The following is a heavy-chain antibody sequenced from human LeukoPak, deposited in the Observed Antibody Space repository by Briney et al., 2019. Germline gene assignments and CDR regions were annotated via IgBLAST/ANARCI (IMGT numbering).Heavy chain of an antibody. CDR3: ARDQKTVAGSFFRWYFDL. D-gene: IGHD6-19*01. V-gene: IGHV4-39*07. Sequence: SETLSLTCTVSGGSISGSSYYWGWIRQPLGKGLEWIGSIYYSGSTYYNPSLKSRVTISVDTSKNQFSLKLSSVTAADTAVYYCARDQKTVAGSFFRWYFDLWGRGTLVTVSS. CDR2: IYYSGST. J-gene: IGHJ2*01. CDR1: GGSISGSSYY.